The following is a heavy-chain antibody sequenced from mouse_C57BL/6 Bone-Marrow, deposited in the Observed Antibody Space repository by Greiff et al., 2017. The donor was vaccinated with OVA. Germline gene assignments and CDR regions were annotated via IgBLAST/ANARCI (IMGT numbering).Heavy chain of an antibody. V-gene: IGHV1-54*01. CDR3: ARSGITTVPWFAY. CDR1: GYAFTNYL. J-gene: IGHJ3*01. D-gene: IGHD1-1*01. Sequence: VQLQQSGAELVRPGTSVKVSCKASGYAFTNYLIEWVKQRPGQGLEWIGVINPGSGGTNYNEKFKGKATLTADKSSSTAYMQLSSLTSEDSAVYFCARSGITTVPWFAYWGQGTLVTVSA. CDR2: INPGSGGT.